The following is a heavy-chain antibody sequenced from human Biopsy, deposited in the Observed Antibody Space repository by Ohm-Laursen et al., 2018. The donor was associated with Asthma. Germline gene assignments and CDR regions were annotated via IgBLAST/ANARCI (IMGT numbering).Heavy chain of an antibody. V-gene: IGHV1-3*04. Sequence: ASVKVSCKTSGYNFISFAIHWVRQAPGQRLEWMGWVNTGNGDTKYSQKFQGRVTITRDTSASTAYMELRSLRSEDTATYYCARTYYDFLTGQVKDVFGVWGQGTMVTVSS. CDR2: VNTGNGDT. CDR1: GYNFISFA. J-gene: IGHJ3*01. D-gene: IGHD3-9*01. CDR3: ARTYYDFLTGQVKDVFGV.